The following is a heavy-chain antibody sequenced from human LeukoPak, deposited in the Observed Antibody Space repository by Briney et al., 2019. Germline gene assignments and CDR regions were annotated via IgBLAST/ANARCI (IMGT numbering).Heavy chain of an antibody. CDR3: ARQHPYYYYYYMDV. D-gene: IGHD2-21*01. CDR2: INHSGGT. J-gene: IGHJ6*03. CDR1: GGSFSGYY. Sequence: SETLSLTCAVYGGSFSGYYWSWIRQPPGKGLEWIGEINHSGGTNYNPSLKSRVTISVDTSKNQFSLKLSSVTAADTAVYYCARQHPYYYYYYMDVWGKGTTVTVSS. V-gene: IGHV4-34*01.